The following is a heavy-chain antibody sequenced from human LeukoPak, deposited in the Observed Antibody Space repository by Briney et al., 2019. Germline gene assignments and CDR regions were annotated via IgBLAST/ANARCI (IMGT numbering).Heavy chain of an antibody. CDR3: ARAVVVVAATPGWFDP. Sequence: ASVKVSCKTSGYTFTRYAMNWVRQAPGQGLEWMGWINTNTGNPTYAQGFTGRFVFSLDTSVSTAYLQISSLKAEDTAVYYCARAVVVVAATPGWFDPWGQGTLVTVSS. CDR2: INTNTGNP. D-gene: IGHD2-15*01. J-gene: IGHJ5*02. CDR1: GYTFTRYA. V-gene: IGHV7-4-1*02.